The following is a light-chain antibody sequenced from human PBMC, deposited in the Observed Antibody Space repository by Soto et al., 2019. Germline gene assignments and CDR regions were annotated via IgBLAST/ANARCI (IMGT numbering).Light chain of an antibody. J-gene: IGKJ4*01. CDR3: QQYNKWPPLT. CDR2: AAS. Sequence: DIIMTQSPATLSVSPGERATLSCRASQSVSSNLAWYQQRPGQAPRLLIYAASTRVTGIPARFSGSGSGTEFTLTISSLQSEDFAVYYCQQYNKWPPLTFGGGTTVEIK. V-gene: IGKV3D-15*01. CDR1: QSVSSN.